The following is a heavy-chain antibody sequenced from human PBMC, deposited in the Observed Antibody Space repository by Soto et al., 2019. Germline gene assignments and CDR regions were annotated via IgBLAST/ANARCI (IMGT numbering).Heavy chain of an antibody. V-gene: IGHV1-2*02. J-gene: IGHJ4*02. D-gene: IGHD5-12*01. CDR2: INPNNGDT. CDR3: ARHSGYDYVFDY. Sequence: QVQLVQSGAEVKKPGASVKVSCKAAGYTFTGYYIHWVRQAPGQGLEWMGWINPNNGDTNYAQKCQGRVTMTRDTSTSTAYMELSSLTFDDTAVYYCARHSGYDYVFDYWGQGTLVTVSS. CDR1: GYTFTGYY.